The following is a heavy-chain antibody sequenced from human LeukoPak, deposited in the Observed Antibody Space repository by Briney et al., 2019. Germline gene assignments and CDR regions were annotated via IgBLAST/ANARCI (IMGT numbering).Heavy chain of an antibody. CDR2: IYYSGST. V-gene: IGHV4-59*01. D-gene: IGHD5-18*01. CDR3: ARAVAYSYGDVDYYYYMDV. Sequence: SETLSLTCTVSGGSISSYYWSWIRQPPGKGLEWIGYIYYSGSTNYNPSLKSRVTISVDTSKNQFSLKLSSVTAADTAVYYCARAVAYSYGDVDYYYYMDVWGKGTTVTVSS. CDR1: GGSISSYY. J-gene: IGHJ6*03.